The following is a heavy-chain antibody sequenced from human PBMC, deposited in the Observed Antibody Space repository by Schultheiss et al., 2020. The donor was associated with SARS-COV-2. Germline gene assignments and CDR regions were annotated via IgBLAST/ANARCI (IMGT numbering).Heavy chain of an antibody. Sequence: SLKISCAASGFTFDDYAMHWVRQAPGKGLEWVSGISWNSGSIGYADSLKGRFTISRDNAKNSLYLQMNSLRAEDTALYYCAKDIVKERAFDIWGQGTMVTVSS. CDR2: ISWNSGSI. CDR3: AKDIVKERAFDI. V-gene: IGHV3-9*01. D-gene: IGHD1-26*01. J-gene: IGHJ3*02. CDR1: GFTFDDYA.